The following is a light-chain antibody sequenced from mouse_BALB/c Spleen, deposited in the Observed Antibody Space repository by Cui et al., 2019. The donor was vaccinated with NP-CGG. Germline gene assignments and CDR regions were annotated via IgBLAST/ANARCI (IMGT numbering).Light chain of an antibody. CDR1: TGAVTTSNY. Sequence: QAVGTKESALTKSPGETVTLTCRSSTGAVTTSNYANWVQEKPDHLFTGLIGGTNNRAPGVPARFSGSLIGDKAALTITGAQTEDEAIYFCALWYSNHWVFGGGTKLTVL. V-gene: IGLV1*01. CDR3: ALWYSNHWV. CDR2: GTN. J-gene: IGLJ1*01.